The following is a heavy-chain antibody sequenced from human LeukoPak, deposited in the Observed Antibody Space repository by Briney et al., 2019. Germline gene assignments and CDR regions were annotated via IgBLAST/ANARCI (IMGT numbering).Heavy chain of an antibody. D-gene: IGHD3-10*01. CDR1: GFTFNSFG. CDR2: ISYDETNK. Sequence: GRSLRLSCAASGFTFNSFGMHWVRRAPGKGLEWVAIISYDETNKYYTDSVKGRFTISRDNAKNTLYLQMNSLRAEDTAVYYCARATLLVRGVDADMDVWGKGTTVTVSS. CDR3: ARATLLVRGVDADMDV. J-gene: IGHJ6*03. V-gene: IGHV3-30*03.